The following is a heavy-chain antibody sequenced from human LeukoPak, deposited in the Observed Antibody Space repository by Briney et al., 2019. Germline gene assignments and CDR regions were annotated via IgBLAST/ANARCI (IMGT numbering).Heavy chain of an antibody. CDR3: AKDRNYYDNSGFYDF. CDR2: IRYDANNK. J-gene: IGHJ4*02. V-gene: IGHV3-30*02. Sequence: PGGSLRLSCAASGFTFSSYAMHWVRQAPGKGLEWVAFIRYDANNKHFADSVKGRFTISRDNPKNTVYLQMNSLKPEDTAVYYCAKDRNYYDNSGFYDFWGRGTLVTVSS. D-gene: IGHD3-22*01. CDR1: GFTFSSYA.